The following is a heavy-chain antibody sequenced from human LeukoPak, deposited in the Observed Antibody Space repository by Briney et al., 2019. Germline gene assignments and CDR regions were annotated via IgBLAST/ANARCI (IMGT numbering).Heavy chain of an antibody. D-gene: IGHD6-19*01. V-gene: IGHV3-48*04. Sequence: GGSLRLSCAASGFTFSSYSMNWVRQAPGKGLEWVSYISSSSSTIYYADSVKGRFTISRDNAKNLLYLQMNSLRAEDTAVYYCAIDLVAVRNSFDYWGQGTLVTVSS. J-gene: IGHJ4*02. CDR3: AIDLVAVRNSFDY. CDR2: ISSSSSTI. CDR1: GFTFSSYS.